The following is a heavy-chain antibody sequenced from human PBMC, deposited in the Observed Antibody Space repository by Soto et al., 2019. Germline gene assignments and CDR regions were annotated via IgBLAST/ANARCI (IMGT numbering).Heavy chain of an antibody. CDR3: AREGRYFDWFPHYFDC. D-gene: IGHD3-9*01. Sequence: PGGSLRLSCAASGFTFSSYGMHWVRQAPGKGLEWVAVIWYDGSNKYYADSVKGRFTISRDNSKNTLYLQMNSLRAEDTAVYYCAREGRYFDWFPHYFDCWGQGNLVTVSS. CDR1: GFTFSSYG. J-gene: IGHJ4*02. V-gene: IGHV3-33*01. CDR2: IWYDGSNK.